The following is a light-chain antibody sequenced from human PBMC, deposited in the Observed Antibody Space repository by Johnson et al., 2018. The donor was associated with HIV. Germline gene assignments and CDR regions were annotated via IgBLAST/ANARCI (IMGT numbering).Light chain of an antibody. CDR1: SSNIGNNY. CDR3: GTWDNSLSTGGV. J-gene: IGLJ1*01. Sequence: QSVLTQPPSVSAAPGQKVTISCSGSSSNIGNNYVSWYQQLPGTATKLLIYENNKRPSGIPDRFSGSKSGTSATLGITGLPTGAEADYYCGTWDNSLSTGGVFGTGTKVTVL. V-gene: IGLV1-51*02. CDR2: ENN.